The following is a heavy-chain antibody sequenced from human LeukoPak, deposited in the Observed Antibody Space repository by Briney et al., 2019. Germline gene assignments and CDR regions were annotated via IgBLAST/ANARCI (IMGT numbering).Heavy chain of an antibody. V-gene: IGHV3-74*01. CDR2: INSDGHTT. CDR3: ASGYGDYVDY. CDR1: GFTFSNSW. J-gene: IGHJ4*02. D-gene: IGHD4-17*01. Sequence: GGSLRLSCAASGFTFSNSWMHWVRQAPGKGLVWVSRINSDGHTTSYADSVKGRFTVSRDNAKNTLYLQMSSLRAEDTAVYYCASGYGDYVDYWGQGTLVTVSS.